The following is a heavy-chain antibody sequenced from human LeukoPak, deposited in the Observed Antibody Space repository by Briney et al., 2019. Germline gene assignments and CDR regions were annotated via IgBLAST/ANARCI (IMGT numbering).Heavy chain of an antibody. J-gene: IGHJ4*02. Sequence: GGSLRLSCAASGFTFSSYAMSWVRQAPGKGLEWVSAISGSGGSTYYADSVKGRFTISRDNSKNTLYLQMNSLRAEDTAVYYCARVGYYGDYLPFDYWGQGTLVTVSS. CDR1: GFTFSSYA. D-gene: IGHD4-17*01. CDR3: ARVGYYGDYLPFDY. V-gene: IGHV3-23*01. CDR2: ISGSGGST.